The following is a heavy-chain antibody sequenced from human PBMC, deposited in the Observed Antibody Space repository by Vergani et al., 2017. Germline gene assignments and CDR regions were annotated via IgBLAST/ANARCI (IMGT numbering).Heavy chain of an antibody. Sequence: QVQLVESGGGVVQRGGSLRLSCATSGFTLSNYDMQWIRQGPGKGLEFVAFIQFDGSNHYYADSVKGRFTLSRDSSKNTLYLQMNSLRTDDAATYYCAKHFRGSGIDYWGQGTQVIVSS. CDR2: IQFDGSNH. V-gene: IGHV3-30*02. D-gene: IGHD3-10*01. CDR1: GFTLSNYD. CDR3: AKHFRGSGIDY. J-gene: IGHJ4*02.